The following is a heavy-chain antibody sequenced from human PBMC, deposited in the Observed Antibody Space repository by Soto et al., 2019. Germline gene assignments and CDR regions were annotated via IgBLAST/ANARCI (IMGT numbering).Heavy chain of an antibody. V-gene: IGHV4-59*01. CDR1: GGSIRSYY. J-gene: IGHJ5*01. Sequence: SETLSLTCSVSGGSIRSYYRSWIRQPPGKGLEWIGYIYSSGTTTYNPSLESRVTISVDASKNQCSLTLIPVTAADTAVYYCARTLTGSLDSWGQGTLVTVSS. CDR2: IYSSGTT. CDR3: ARTLTGSLDS. D-gene: IGHD1-26*01.